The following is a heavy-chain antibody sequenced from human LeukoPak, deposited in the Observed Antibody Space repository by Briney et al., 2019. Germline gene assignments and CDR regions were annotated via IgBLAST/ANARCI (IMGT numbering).Heavy chain of an antibody. D-gene: IGHD3-22*01. Sequence: PGGSLRLSCAASGFSVSSNYMSWVRQAPGKGLEWVSIIYSDGSTYYADSVKGRFTISRDNSKNTLYLQMNSLRAEDTAVYYCARDYYDSSGYYSYFDYWGQGTLVTVSS. CDR2: IYSDGST. CDR1: GFSVSSNY. V-gene: IGHV3-66*01. J-gene: IGHJ4*02. CDR3: ARDYYDSSGYYSYFDY.